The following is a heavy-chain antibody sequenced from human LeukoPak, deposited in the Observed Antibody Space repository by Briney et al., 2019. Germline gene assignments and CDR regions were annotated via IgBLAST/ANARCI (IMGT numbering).Heavy chain of an antibody. J-gene: IGHJ4*02. D-gene: IGHD6-13*01. CDR2: ISSSGSTI. V-gene: IGHV3-48*04. CDR1: GFTFTTYW. Sequence: GGSLRLSCAASGFTFTTYWMSWVRQAPGKGLEWVSYISSSGSTIYYADSVKGRFTISRDNAKNSLYLQMNSLRAEDTAVYYCASHLIAAAGTDYWGQGTLVTVSS. CDR3: ASHLIAAAGTDY.